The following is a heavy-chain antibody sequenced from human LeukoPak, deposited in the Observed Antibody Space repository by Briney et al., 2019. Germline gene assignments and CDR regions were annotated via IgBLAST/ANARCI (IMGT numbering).Heavy chain of an antibody. CDR1: GYTFTSYG. CDR2: ISAYNGNT. D-gene: IGHD2-15*01. CDR3: ARERCSGGSCMTDY. J-gene: IGHJ4*02. V-gene: IGHV1-18*01. Sequence: APVKVSCKASGYTFTSYGISWVRQAPGQGLEWMGWISAYNGNTNYTQKLQGRVTMTTDTSTSTAYMELRSLRSDDTAVYYCARERCSGGSCMTDYWGQGTLVTVSS.